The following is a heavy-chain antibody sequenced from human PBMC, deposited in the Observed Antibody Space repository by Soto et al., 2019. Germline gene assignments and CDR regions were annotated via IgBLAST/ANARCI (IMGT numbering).Heavy chain of an antibody. D-gene: IGHD5-12*01. Sequence: QVQLVESGGGVVQPGMSLRLSCAASGVTFSNYAMHWVRQAPGKGLEWVADISYHGTEKGYADSVKGRFTISRDNSKKTLYVQMSNLRPEDKDVSYCAKDIGGVDKGNYSMDVWGQGTPVIVSS. CDR3: AKDIGGVDKGNYSMDV. CDR1: GVTFSNYA. J-gene: IGHJ6*01. V-gene: IGHV3-30*18. CDR2: ISYHGTEK.